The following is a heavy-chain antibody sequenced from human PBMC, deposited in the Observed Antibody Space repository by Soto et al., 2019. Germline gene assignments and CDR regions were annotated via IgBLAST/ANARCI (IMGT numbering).Heavy chain of an antibody. J-gene: IGHJ3*02. CDR1: GFTFSSYA. CDR3: AKDGTEYQLPMDAFDI. Sequence: EVQLLESGGGLVQPGGSLRLSCAASGFTFSSYAMSWVRQAPGKGLEWVSAISGSGGSTYYADSVKGRFTISRDNSKNTLYLQMNSLRAEDTAVYYCAKDGTEYQLPMDAFDIWGQGTMVTVSS. D-gene: IGHD2-2*01. CDR2: ISGSGGST. V-gene: IGHV3-23*01.